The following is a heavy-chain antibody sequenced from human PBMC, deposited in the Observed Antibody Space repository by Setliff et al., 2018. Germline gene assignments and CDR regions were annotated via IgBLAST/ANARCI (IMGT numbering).Heavy chain of an antibody. V-gene: IGHV3-74*01. CDR3: TRDIVVFTDIDYYYSGMDV. CDR1: GFAFNTYW. Sequence: PGESLTISCAASGFAFNTYWMHWVRQVPGKGLVWVARINGDGSVANYADAVKGRFTISRGNAKNTLSLQMNTLKAEDTAVYYCTRDIVVFTDIDYYYSGMDVWGQGTAVTVSS. CDR2: INGDGSVA. J-gene: IGHJ6*02. D-gene: IGHD2-21*01.